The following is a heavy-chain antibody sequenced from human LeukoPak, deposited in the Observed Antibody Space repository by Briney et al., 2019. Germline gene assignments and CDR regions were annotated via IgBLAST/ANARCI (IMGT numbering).Heavy chain of an antibody. CDR3: ARIPVATRHFDY. D-gene: IGHD5-12*01. CDR2: IYYSGST. J-gene: IGHJ4*02. V-gene: IGHV4-39*07. CDR1: GGSISSSSYY. Sequence: SETLSLTCTVSGGSISSSSYYWGWIRQPPGKGLEWIGSIYYSGSTYYNPSLKSRVTISVDTSKNQFSLKLSSVTAADTAVYYCARIPVATRHFDYWGQGTLVTVSS.